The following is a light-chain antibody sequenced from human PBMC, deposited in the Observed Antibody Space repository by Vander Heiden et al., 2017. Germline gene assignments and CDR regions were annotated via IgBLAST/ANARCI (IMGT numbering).Light chain of an antibody. CDR1: QSISSW. V-gene: IGKV1-5*03. CDR2: KAS. Sequence: DIQMTQSPSTLSASVGDRVTITCRASQSISSWLAWYQQKPGKAPKLLIYKASSLESGVPSRFSGSGSGTEFTLTISSLQPDDFATYYCQQDNSSPYTFGQWTKLDIK. J-gene: IGKJ2*01. CDR3: QQDNSSPYT.